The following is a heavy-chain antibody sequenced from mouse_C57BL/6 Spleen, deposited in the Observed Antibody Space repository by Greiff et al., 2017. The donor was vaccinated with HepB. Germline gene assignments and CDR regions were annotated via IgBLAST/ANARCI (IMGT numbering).Heavy chain of an antibody. V-gene: IGHV6-3*01. D-gene: IGHD2-5*01. CDR3: TVYSNYVRFDY. Sequence: EVKLQESGGGLVQPGGSMKLSCVASGFTFSNYWMNWVRQSPEKGLEWVAQIRLKSDNYATHYAESVKGRFTISRDDSKSSVYLQMNNLRAEDTGIYYCTVYSNYVRFDYWGQGTTLTVSS. CDR1: GFTFSNYW. CDR2: IRLKSDNYAT. J-gene: IGHJ2*01.